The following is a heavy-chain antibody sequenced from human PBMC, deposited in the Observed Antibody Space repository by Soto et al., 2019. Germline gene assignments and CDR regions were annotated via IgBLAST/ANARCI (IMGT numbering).Heavy chain of an antibody. CDR3: AREKGYISGPKNFDS. J-gene: IGHJ4*02. CDR2: IYDSGSS. V-gene: IGHV4-30-4*01. D-gene: IGHD5-12*01. CDR1: GGSVSSGDYF. Sequence: SETLSLTCTVSGGSVSSGDYFFICIRQPPGKGLEWIGYIYDSGSSYYNPSLKSRVTMSVDTSKNQFSLKLRSVTAADTAMYYCAREKGYISGPKNFDSWGQGTLVTVSS.